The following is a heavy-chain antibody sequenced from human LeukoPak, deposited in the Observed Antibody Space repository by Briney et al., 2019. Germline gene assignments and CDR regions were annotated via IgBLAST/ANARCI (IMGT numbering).Heavy chain of an antibody. CDR1: GGSISSYY. CDR2: IYYSGST. D-gene: IGHD5-24*01. V-gene: IGHV4-59*08. CDR3: ARIGGRDGYNYVDY. Sequence: KASETLSLTCTVSGGSISSYYWSWIWQPPGKGLEWIGYIYYSGSTNYNPSLKSRVTISVDTSKNQFSLKLSSVTAADTAVYYCARIGGRDGYNYVDYWGQGTLVTVSS. J-gene: IGHJ4*02.